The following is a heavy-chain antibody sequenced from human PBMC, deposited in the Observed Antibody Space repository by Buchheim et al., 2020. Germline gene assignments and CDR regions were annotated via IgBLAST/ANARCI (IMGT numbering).Heavy chain of an antibody. CDR1: EFTFSIYW. Sequence: EGQLVESGGGLVQPGGSLRLSCAASEFTFSIYWMSWVRQAPGKGLEWVANIKQDGSEKNYVDSVKGRFTISRDNAKNSLYLQLNSLRDEDTAVYYCARRGYYGGNYFDYWGQGTL. CDR2: IKQDGSEK. D-gene: IGHD3-10*01. J-gene: IGHJ4*02. CDR3: ARRGYYGGNYFDY. V-gene: IGHV3-7*01.